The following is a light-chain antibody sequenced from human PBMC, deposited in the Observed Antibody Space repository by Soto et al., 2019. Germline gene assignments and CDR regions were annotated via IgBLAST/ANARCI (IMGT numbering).Light chain of an antibody. Sequence: DIQMTQSPSSLSASVGDRVTITCRASQSVSSYLNWYQQKPGKDPKLLIYGASSLQSGVPSRFSGSESETDFTLTISSLQPEDVATYYCQQSYSMPRTFGQGTKVEIK. J-gene: IGKJ1*01. CDR1: QSVSSY. CDR3: QQSYSMPRT. CDR2: GAS. V-gene: IGKV1-39*01.